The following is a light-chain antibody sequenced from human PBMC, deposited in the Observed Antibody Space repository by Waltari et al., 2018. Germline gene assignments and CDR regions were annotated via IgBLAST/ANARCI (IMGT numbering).Light chain of an antibody. Sequence: EIVLTQSPGTLSLSPGERATLSCRASQSVSSGYLAWYQQKPGQAPRLLIYAASSRATGIPDRCSGSGSGTDFTLTISRLEPEDFAVYYCQQYGISPLTFGGGTKVEIK. J-gene: IGKJ4*01. V-gene: IGKV3-20*01. CDR3: QQYGISPLT. CDR2: AAS. CDR1: QSVSSGY.